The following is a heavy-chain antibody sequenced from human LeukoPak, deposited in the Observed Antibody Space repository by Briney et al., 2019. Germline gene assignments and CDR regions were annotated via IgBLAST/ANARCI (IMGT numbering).Heavy chain of an antibody. CDR1: GFTFSSYA. CDR2: ISYDGSNK. CDR3: ARGSWLDP. J-gene: IGHJ5*02. V-gene: IGHV3-30*04. Sequence: GGSLRLSCAASGFTFSSYAMHWVRQAPGKGLEWVAVISYDGSNKYYADSVKGRFTISRDNSKNTLYLQMNSLRAEDTAVYYCARGSWLDPWGQGTLVTVSS.